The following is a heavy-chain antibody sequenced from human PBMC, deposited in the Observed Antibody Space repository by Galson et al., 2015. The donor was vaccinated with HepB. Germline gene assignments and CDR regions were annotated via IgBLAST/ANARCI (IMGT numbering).Heavy chain of an antibody. CDR1: GFTFSSYG. J-gene: IGHJ4*02. D-gene: IGHD6-13*01. CDR3: ARDTTGYSSSWHPDY. Sequence: SLRLSCAASGFTFSSYGMHWVRQVPGKGLEWVAVIWYDGSNKYYADSVKGRFTISRDNSKNTLYLQMNSLRAEDTAVYYCARDTTGYSSSWHPDYWGQGTLVTVSS. V-gene: IGHV3-33*08. CDR2: IWYDGSNK.